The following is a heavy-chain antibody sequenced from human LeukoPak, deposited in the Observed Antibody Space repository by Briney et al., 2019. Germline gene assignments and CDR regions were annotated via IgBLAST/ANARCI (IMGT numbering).Heavy chain of an antibody. CDR3: VRVNI. J-gene: IGHJ4*02. CDR1: GFTFSSYS. Sequence: GGSLRLSCAVSGFTFSSYSMNWVRQTPGKGLHWVASIGGTTGYIYYADSVRGRFTISRDNARNSLYLEMNSLRVEDTGIYYCVRVNIWGQGTLVTVSS. V-gene: IGHV3-21*01. CDR2: IGGTTGYI.